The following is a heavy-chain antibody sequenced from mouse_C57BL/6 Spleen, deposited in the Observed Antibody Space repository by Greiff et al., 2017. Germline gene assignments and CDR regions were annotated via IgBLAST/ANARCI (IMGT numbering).Heavy chain of an antibody. CDR2: INPSNGGT. J-gene: IGHJ2*01. CDR1: GYTFTSYW. Sequence: QVQLQQSGTELVKPGASVKLSCKASGYTFTSYWMHWVKQRPGQGLEWIGNINPSNGGTNYNEKFKGKATRTVDKSSSTAYMQLSSLTSEDSAVDYCARYRYYGSSLYYFDYWGQGTTLTVSS. V-gene: IGHV1-53*01. D-gene: IGHD1-1*01. CDR3: ARYRYYGSSLYYFDY.